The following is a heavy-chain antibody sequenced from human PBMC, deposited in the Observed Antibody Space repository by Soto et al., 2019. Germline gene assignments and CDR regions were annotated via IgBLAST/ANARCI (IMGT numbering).Heavy chain of an antibody. V-gene: IGHV1-18*01. CDR1: GYTFTSYG. CDR3: AREGIAAAGTDYYYYMDV. J-gene: IGHJ6*03. CDR2: ISAYNGNT. Sequence: ASVKVSCKASGYTFTSYGISWVRQAPGQGLEWMGWISAYNGNTNYAQKLQGRVTMTTDTSTSTAYIELRSLRSDDTAVYYCAREGIAAAGTDYYYYMDVWGKGTTVTVSS. D-gene: IGHD6-13*01.